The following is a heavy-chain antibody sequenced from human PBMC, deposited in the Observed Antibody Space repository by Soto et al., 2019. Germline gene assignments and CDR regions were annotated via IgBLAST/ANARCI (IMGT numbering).Heavy chain of an antibody. V-gene: IGHV3-64*01. D-gene: IGHD3-3*01. CDR3: ARDKGAYVCWSGYFDY. CDR2: ISSNGGST. CDR1: GFTFSSYA. Sequence: GGSLRLSCAASGFTFSSYAMHWVRQAPGKGLEYVSAISSNGGSTYYANSVKGRFTIFRDNSKNTLYLQMGSLRAEDMAVYYCARDKGAYVCWSGYFDYWGQGTLVTVSS. J-gene: IGHJ4*02.